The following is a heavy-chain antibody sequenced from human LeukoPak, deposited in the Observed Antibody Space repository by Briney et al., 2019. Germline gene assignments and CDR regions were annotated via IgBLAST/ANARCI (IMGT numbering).Heavy chain of an antibody. D-gene: IGHD1-26*01. CDR1: GGTFSSYA. CDR3: ARVIRVGATHWFDP. J-gene: IGHJ5*02. Sequence: ASVKVSCKASGGTFSSYAISWVRQAPGQGLEWMGGIIPIFGTANYAQKFQGRVTTTTDESTSTAYMELSSLRSEDTAVYYCARVIRVGATHWFDPWGQGTLVTVSS. V-gene: IGHV1-69*05. CDR2: IIPIFGTA.